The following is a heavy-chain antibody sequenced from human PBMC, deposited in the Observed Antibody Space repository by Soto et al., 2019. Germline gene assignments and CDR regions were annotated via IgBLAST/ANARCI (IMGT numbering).Heavy chain of an antibody. J-gene: IGHJ4*02. Sequence: QVQLVQSGAEVKKPGASVKVSCKASGYTFTSYYMHWVRQAPGQGLEWMGIINPSGGSTSYEQKIQGRVTMTRDTSTSTVYMELSSLRSEDTAEYYCARGDVSEYSSSVVLDYWGQGTLVTVSS. CDR1: GYTFTSYY. CDR3: ARGDVSEYSSSVVLDY. V-gene: IGHV1-46*03. CDR2: INPSGGST. D-gene: IGHD6-6*01.